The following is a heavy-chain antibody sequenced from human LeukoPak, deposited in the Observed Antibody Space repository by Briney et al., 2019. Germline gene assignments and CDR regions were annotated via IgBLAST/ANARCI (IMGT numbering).Heavy chain of an antibody. V-gene: IGHV3-7*01. Sequence: GGSLRLSCAASGFTFSSYWMSWVRQAPGKGLEWVAIIKQDGSEKYYVDSVKGRFTISRDNAKNSLYLQMNSLRAEDTAVYYCARDSSYCSSTSCYEDYGMDVWGQGTTVTVSS. J-gene: IGHJ6*02. D-gene: IGHD2-2*01. CDR1: GFTFSSYW. CDR3: ARDSSYCSSTSCYEDYGMDV. CDR2: IKQDGSEK.